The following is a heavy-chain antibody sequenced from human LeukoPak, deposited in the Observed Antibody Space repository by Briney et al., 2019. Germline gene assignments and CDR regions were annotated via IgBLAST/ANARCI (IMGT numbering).Heavy chain of an antibody. CDR2: INSDGSNT. Sequence: GGSLRLSCAASGFTFSNYWIHWVRQPPGKGLVWVSRINSDGSNTTYADSVKGRFTISRDNAKNTLYLQMNGLRAEDTAVYYCARDYGGNRLDIWGQGTMVAVSS. CDR1: GFTFSNYW. D-gene: IGHD4-23*01. J-gene: IGHJ3*02. V-gene: IGHV3-74*01. CDR3: ARDYGGNRLDI.